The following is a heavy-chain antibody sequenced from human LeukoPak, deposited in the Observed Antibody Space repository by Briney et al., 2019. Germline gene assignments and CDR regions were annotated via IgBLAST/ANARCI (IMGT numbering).Heavy chain of an antibody. CDR1: GFTFRHLA. J-gene: IGHJ4*02. CDR3: D. V-gene: IGHV3-23*01. CDR2: ISGSGNKT. Sequence: GGSLRLSCAASGFTFRHLAMSWVRQAPGKELHWVSTISGSGNKTYDADSVKGRFTISRDNAKNTLYLQMPGLRAEDTAVYYDDWGQGTLVTVSS.